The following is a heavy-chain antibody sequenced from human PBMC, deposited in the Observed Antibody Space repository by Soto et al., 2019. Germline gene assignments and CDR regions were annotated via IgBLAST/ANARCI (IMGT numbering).Heavy chain of an antibody. CDR3: ARSRAGSWYDFDY. CDR1: GYSVSIYW. J-gene: IGHJ4*02. V-gene: IGHV5-51*01. Sequence: PGESLKISCKGSGYSVSIYWMNLVRQMPGKGLEWMGIIDPGDSATRYSPSFQGQVTISADKSISTAYLQWSSLKDSDTAMYYCARSRAGSWYDFDYWGQGTLVTVSS. D-gene: IGHD6-13*01. CDR2: IDPGDSAT.